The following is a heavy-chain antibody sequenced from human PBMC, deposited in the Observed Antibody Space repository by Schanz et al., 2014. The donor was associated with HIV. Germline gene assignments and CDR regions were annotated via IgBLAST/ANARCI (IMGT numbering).Heavy chain of an antibody. CDR2: INHLGST. V-gene: IGHV4-34*02. J-gene: IGHJ6*02. D-gene: IGHD2-21*01. Sequence: QVQLQQWGAGLLKPSETLSLTCAVYVGSFSGYYWSWIRQPPGKELEWIGEINHLGSTNYNPSLKSGVAMAVDTSKNQFSLRLNSVTAADTAVYYCARDVVVQSHALMDVWGQGATVTVSS. CDR1: VGSFSGYY. CDR3: ARDVVVQSHALMDV.